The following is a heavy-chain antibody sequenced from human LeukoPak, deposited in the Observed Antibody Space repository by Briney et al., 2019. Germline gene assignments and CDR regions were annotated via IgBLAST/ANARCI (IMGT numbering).Heavy chain of an antibody. V-gene: IGHV3-21*01. CDR2: ISTTTYT. J-gene: IGHJ4*02. CDR1: GFTFSSYS. D-gene: IGHD3-10*01. CDR3: ARGNYFDY. Sequence: PGGSLRLSCAASGFTFSSYSMHWVRQAPGKGLEWVSSISTTTYTYNADSVKGRFTISRDNAKNSLYLQMNSLRAEDTGVYYCARGNYFDYWGQGTLVTVSS.